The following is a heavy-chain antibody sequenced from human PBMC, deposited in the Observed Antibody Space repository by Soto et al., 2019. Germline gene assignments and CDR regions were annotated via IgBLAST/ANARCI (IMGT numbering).Heavy chain of an antibody. D-gene: IGHD4-17*01. J-gene: IGHJ6*02. CDR3: ARHPLDYGHYARTYYYYGMVV. V-gene: IGHV5-10-1*01. CDR1: GYSFTSYW. CDR2: IDPSDSYT. Sequence: PGESLKISCKGSGYSFTSYWISWVRQMPGKGLEWMGRIDPSDSYTNYSPSFQGHVTISADKSISTAYLQWSSLKASDTAMYYCARHPLDYGHYARTYYYYGMVVWGQGTTVTVSS.